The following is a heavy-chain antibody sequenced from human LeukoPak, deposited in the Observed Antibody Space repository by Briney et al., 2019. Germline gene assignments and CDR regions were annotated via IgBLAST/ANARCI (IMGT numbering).Heavy chain of an antibody. CDR2: IIPIFGTA. CDR1: GGTFSSYA. Sequence: GASVKVSCKASGGTFSSYAISWVRQAPGQGLEWMGGIIPIFGTANYAQKFQGRVTITADESTSTAYMELSSLRSEDTAVYYCARDKSSGSYFSADYWGQGTLVTVSS. V-gene: IGHV1-69*13. D-gene: IGHD3-10*01. J-gene: IGHJ4*02. CDR3: ARDKSSGSYFSADY.